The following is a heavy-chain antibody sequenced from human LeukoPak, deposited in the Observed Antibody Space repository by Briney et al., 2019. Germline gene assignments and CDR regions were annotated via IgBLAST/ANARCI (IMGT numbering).Heavy chain of an antibody. V-gene: IGHV3-33*01. CDR3: ARSHIVVANWFDP. Sequence: GRSLRLSCAAAGLTFSSYGMHWVRQAPGKGLEWVAVIWNDGTNKNYVDSVKGRFTISRDNSKNTLYLQMNSLRAEDTAVYYCARSHIVVANWFDPWGQGTLVTVSS. CDR2: IWNDGTNK. CDR1: GLTFSSYG. D-gene: IGHD6-19*01. J-gene: IGHJ5*02.